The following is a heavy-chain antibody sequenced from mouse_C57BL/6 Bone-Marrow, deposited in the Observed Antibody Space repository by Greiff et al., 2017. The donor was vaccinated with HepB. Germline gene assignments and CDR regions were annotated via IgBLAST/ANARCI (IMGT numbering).Heavy chain of an antibody. CDR2: IYPGDGDT. D-gene: IGHD2-4*01. Sequence: VHLVESGPELVKPGASVKISCKASGYAFSSSWMNWVKQRPGKGLEWIGRIYPGDGDTNYNGKFKGKATLTADKSSSTAYMQLSSLTSEDSAVYFCAFIYYDYDFAYWGQGTLVTVSA. V-gene: IGHV1-82*01. CDR1: GYAFSSSW. CDR3: AFIYYDYDFAY. J-gene: IGHJ3*01.